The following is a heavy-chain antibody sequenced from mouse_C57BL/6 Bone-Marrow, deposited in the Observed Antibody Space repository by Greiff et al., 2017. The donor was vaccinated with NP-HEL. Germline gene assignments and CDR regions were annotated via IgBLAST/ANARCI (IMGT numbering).Heavy chain of an antibody. D-gene: IGHD1-1*01. V-gene: IGHV5-6*01. CDR3: ASQFITTVVATDY. CDR2: ISRGGSYT. J-gene: IGHJ2*01. CDR1: GFTFSSYG. Sequence: EVNVVESGGDLVKPGGSLKLSCAASGFTFSSYGMSWVRQTPDKRLEWVATISRGGSYTYYPDSVKGRFTLSRDNAKNTLYLQMSSLKSEDTARYYCASQFITTVVATDYGGQGTTLTVSS.